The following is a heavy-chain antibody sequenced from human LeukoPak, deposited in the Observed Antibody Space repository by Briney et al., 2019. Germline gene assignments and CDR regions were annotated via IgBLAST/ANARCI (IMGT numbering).Heavy chain of an antibody. J-gene: IGHJ5*01. CDR1: GFIVSSNY. CDR2: IYSGGTT. D-gene: IGHD2-15*01. CDR3: TRIYCSRGSCYSSNWFDS. V-gene: IGHV3-53*01. Sequence: GGSLRLSCAASGFIVSSNYMSWVRRAPGKGLEWVSVIYSGGTTYYADSVKGRFTISRDNSNNTLYLQMNSLRAEDTAVYYCTRIYCSRGSCYSSNWFDSWGQGTLVTVSS.